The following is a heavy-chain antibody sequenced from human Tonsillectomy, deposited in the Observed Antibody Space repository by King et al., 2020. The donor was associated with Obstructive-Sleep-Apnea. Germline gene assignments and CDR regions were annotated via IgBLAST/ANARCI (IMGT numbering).Heavy chain of an antibody. CDR2: IYYSGST. V-gene: IGHV4-31*03. D-gene: IGHD3-10*01. Sequence: QLQESGPGLVKPSQTLSLTCTVSGGCISSGGYYWSWIRQHPGKGLEWIGHIYYSGSTYYNPPLRSRVTISVDTSQNQFSLKLSSVTAADTAVYYCARLAYGSGVSFDYWGQGTLVTVSS. J-gene: IGHJ4*02. CDR1: GGCISSGGYY. CDR3: ARLAYGSGVSFDY.